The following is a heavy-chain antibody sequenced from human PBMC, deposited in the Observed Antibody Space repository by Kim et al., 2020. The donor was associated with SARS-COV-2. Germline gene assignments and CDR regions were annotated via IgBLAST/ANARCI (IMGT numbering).Heavy chain of an antibody. V-gene: IGHV3-11*05. CDR3: ARDSYFDY. Sequence: SSYTNYADSVKGRFTISRDNAKNSLYLQMNSLRAEDTAVYYCARDSYFDYWGQGTLVTVSS. J-gene: IGHJ4*02. CDR2: SSYT.